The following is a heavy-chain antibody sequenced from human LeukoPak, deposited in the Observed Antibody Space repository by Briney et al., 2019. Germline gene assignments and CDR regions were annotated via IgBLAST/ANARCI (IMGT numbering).Heavy chain of an antibody. J-gene: IGHJ5*02. Sequence: SETLSLTCTVSGGSISSGGYYWSWIRQHPGKGLEWIGSIYYSGSTYYNPSLKSRVTISVDTSKNQFSLKLSSVTAADTAVYYCARDRRPVDWFDPWGQGTLVTVSS. CDR1: GGSISSGGYY. CDR2: IYYSGST. CDR3: ARDRRPVDWFDP. V-gene: IGHV4-39*07.